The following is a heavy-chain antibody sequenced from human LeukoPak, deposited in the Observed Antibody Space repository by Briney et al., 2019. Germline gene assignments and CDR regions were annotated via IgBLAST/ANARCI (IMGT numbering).Heavy chain of an antibody. D-gene: IGHD2-15*01. Sequence: PGGSLRLSCAASGFTFSSYTMNWVRRAPGKGLEWLSYISSGSSTIYYAVSVKGRFTISRDNAKSSLYLQMNSLRAEDTAVYYCARDCSGGSCYRNFDYWGQGTLVTVSS. CDR3: ARDCSGGSCYRNFDY. CDR1: GFTFSSYT. V-gene: IGHV3-48*04. CDR2: ISSGSSTI. J-gene: IGHJ4*02.